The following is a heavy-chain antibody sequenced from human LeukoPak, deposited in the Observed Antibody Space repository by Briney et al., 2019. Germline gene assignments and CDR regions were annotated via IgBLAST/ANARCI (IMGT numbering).Heavy chain of an antibody. V-gene: IGHV3-7*01. D-gene: IGHD3-9*01. CDR2: IKQDGSEK. J-gene: IGHJ2*01. CDR3: VSFTGPKYWYFDL. CDR1: GFTFSSYW. Sequence: PGGSLRLSCAASGFTFSSYWMSWVRQAPGKGLEWVANIKQDGSEKYYVDSVKGRFTISRDNAKNSLYLQMNSLRAEDTAVYYCVSFTGPKYWYFDLWGRGTLVTVSS.